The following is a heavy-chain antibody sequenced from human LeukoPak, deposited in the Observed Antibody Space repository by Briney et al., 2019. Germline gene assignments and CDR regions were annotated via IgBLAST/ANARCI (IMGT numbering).Heavy chain of an antibody. J-gene: IGHJ4*02. CDR3: ALQVGATQGYFDY. D-gene: IGHD1-26*01. CDR1: GYTFTGYY. CDR2: INPNSGGT. Sequence: ASVKVSCKASGYTFTGYYMHWVRQAPGQGLEWMGWINPNSGGTNYAQKFQGRVTMTRDTSISTAYMELSRLRSDDTAVYYCALQVGATQGYFDYWGQGTLVTVSS. V-gene: IGHV1-2*02.